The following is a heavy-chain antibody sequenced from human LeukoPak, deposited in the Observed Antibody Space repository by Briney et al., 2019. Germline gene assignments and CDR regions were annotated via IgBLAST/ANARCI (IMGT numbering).Heavy chain of an antibody. Sequence: PGGSLRLSCAASGFTFSNAWMSWVRQAPGKGLEWVGRIKSRTDGGTTDYAAPVKGGFTISRDDSKNTLYLQMNSLRAEDTAVYYCAYSSIRGGPGVYYGMDVWGQGTTVTVSS. J-gene: IGHJ6*02. V-gene: IGHV3-15*01. CDR1: GFTFSNAW. CDR2: IKSRTDGGTT. D-gene: IGHD6-13*01. CDR3: AYSSIRGGPGVYYGMDV.